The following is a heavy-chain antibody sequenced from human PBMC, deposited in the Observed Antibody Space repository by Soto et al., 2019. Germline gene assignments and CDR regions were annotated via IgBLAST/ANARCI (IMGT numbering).Heavy chain of an antibody. J-gene: IGHJ4*02. CDR1: GGSISSGGYY. CDR3: ARGGWDYYDSSGFFDY. CDR2: IYYSGST. Sequence: SETLSLTCTVSGGSISSGGYYWSWIRQHPGKGLEWIGYIYYSGSTYYNPSLKSRVTISVDTSKNQFSLKLSSVTAADTAVYYCARGGWDYYDSSGFFDYWGQGTLVT. V-gene: IGHV4-31*03. D-gene: IGHD3-22*01.